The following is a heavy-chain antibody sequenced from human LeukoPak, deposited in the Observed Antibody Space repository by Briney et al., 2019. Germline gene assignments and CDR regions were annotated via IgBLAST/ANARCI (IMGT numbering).Heavy chain of an antibody. CDR2: INQSGST. V-gene: IGHV4-34*01. D-gene: IGHD3-16*01. Sequence: SETLSLTCAVYGGSFSYYYWSWIRQPPGKGLEWIGEINQSGSTNYNPSLKSRVTISVDTSKNQFSLKLSSVTAADTAVYYCARETSQKGAHYMDVWGKGTTVTISS. CDR3: ARETSQKGAHYMDV. J-gene: IGHJ6*03. CDR1: GGSFSYYY.